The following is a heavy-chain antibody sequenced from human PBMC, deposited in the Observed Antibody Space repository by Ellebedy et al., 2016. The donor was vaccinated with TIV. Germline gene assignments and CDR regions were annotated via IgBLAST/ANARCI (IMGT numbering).Heavy chain of an antibody. J-gene: IGHJ4*02. Sequence: GGSLRLSXAASGYTFTGYYMHWVRQAPGQGLEWMGWINPNSGGTNYAQKFQGRVTMTRDTSISTAYMELSRLRSDDTAVYYCARAPLWFGELPTPHFDYWGQGTLVTVSS. CDR2: INPNSGGT. V-gene: IGHV1-2*02. CDR3: ARAPLWFGELPTPHFDY. D-gene: IGHD3-10*01. CDR1: GYTFTGYY.